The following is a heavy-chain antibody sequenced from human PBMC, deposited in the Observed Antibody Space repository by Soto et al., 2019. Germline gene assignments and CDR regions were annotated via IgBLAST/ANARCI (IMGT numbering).Heavy chain of an antibody. D-gene: IGHD3-9*01. CDR1: GFTFSDYY. V-gene: IGHV3-11*06. CDR3: ARDGLLRYFDWLPNYYYGMDV. Sequence: SLRLSCAASGFTFSDYYMSWIRQAPGKGLEWVSYISSSSSYTNYADSVKGRFTISRDNAKNSLYLQMNSLRAEDTAVYYCARDGLLRYFDWLPNYYYGMDVWGQGTTVTVSS. CDR2: ISSSSSYT. J-gene: IGHJ6*02.